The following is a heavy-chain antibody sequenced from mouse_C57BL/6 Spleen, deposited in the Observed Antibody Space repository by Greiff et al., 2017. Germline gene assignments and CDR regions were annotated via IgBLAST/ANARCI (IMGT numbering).Heavy chain of an antibody. CDR1: GFTFSSYA. Sequence: EVMLVESGGGLVKPGGSLKLSCAASGFTFSSYAMSWVRQTPEKRLEWVATISDGGSYTYYPDNVKGRFTISRDNAKNNLYLQMSHLKSEDTAMYYCARSLYYYGSSLFDYWGQGTTLTVSS. D-gene: IGHD1-1*01. CDR3: ARSLYYYGSSLFDY. J-gene: IGHJ2*01. CDR2: ISDGGSYT. V-gene: IGHV5-4*03.